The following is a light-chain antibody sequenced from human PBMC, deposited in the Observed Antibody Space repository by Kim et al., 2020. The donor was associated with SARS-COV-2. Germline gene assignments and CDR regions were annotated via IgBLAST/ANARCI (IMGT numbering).Light chain of an antibody. Sequence: SSELTQDPAVSVALGQTVRITCQGDSLRSYYATWYQQKPGQAPILLIYGKNNRPSGIPDRFSGSSSGNTASLTITGTQAGDEADSYCNSRDTNDIVLFGG. CDR2: GKN. CDR1: SLRSYY. V-gene: IGLV3-19*01. CDR3: NSRDTNDIVL. J-gene: IGLJ2*01.